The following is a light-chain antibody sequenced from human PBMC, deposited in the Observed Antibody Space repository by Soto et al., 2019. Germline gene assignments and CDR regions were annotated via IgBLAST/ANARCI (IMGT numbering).Light chain of an antibody. CDR3: QSYASSLSGWV. CDR1: SSNIGAGYD. CDR2: GNN. V-gene: IGLV1-40*01. J-gene: IGLJ3*02. Sequence: QSVLTQPPSVSGAPGQRVTISCTGSSSNIGAGYDVHWYQQLPGTAPKLLIYGNNNRPSGVPDRFSGSKSGTSASLAITGLQAEDEAEYYCQSYASSLSGWVFGGGTQLTVL.